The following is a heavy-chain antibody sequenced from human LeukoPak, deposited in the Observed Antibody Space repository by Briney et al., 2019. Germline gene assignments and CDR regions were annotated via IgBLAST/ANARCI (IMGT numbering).Heavy chain of an antibody. CDR3: ASVVVPAAIPSTSDY. CDR2: ISSSSSYI. V-gene: IGHV3-21*01. J-gene: IGHJ4*02. Sequence: GGSLILSCAASGFTFSSYSMNWVRQAPGKGLEWVSSISSSSSYIYYADSVKGRFTIPRDNAKNSLYLQMSSLRAEDTAVYYCASVVVPAAIPSTSDYWGQGTLVTVSS. D-gene: IGHD2-2*02. CDR1: GFTFSSYS.